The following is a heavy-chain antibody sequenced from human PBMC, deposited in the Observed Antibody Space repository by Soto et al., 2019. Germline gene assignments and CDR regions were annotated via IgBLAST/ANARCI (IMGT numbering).Heavy chain of an antibody. CDR3: ARPHYDSNTFYYVFDY. CDR1: GGSFSGYF. Sequence: QVQLQQWGAGLLKPSETLSLTCAVYGGSFSGYFWSWIRQPPGKGLEWIGEIFHGGSTNYSPSLKSRVTISVDTSKNQFSLELSSVTAADTGVYYCARPHYDSNTFYYVFDYWGQGTLVTVSS. J-gene: IGHJ4*02. D-gene: IGHD3-22*01. CDR2: IFHGGST. V-gene: IGHV4-34*12.